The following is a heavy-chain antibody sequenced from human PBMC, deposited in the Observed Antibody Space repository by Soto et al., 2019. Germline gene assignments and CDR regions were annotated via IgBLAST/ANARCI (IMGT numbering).Heavy chain of an antibody. CDR1: GGSINSDDSY. D-gene: IGHD5-12*01. V-gene: IGHV4-30-4*01. Sequence: QVQLQESGPGLVKPSQTLSLTCTVSGGSINSDDSYWSWLRQPPGRGLEWIGYIYDSETTYYNPSLKSRVNIYVATSKNQFSLKLNSVTAADTAVYYCARDRQSEIVAMLASNGMDVWGQGTTVIVSS. CDR2: IYDSETT. CDR3: ARDRQSEIVAMLASNGMDV. J-gene: IGHJ6*02.